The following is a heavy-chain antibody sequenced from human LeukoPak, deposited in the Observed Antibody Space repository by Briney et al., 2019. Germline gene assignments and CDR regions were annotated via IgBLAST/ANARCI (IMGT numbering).Heavy chain of an antibody. D-gene: IGHD2-2*01. CDR1: GGSISSGSYY. V-gene: IGHV4-61*02. Sequence: SQTLSLTCTVSGGSISSGSYYWSWIRQPAGKGLEWIGRIYTSGSTNYNPSLKSRVTISVDTSKNQFSLKLSSVTAADTAVYYCERDLSSTSYYYYMDVWGKGTTVTVSS. CDR3: ERDLSSTSYYYYMDV. J-gene: IGHJ6*03. CDR2: IYTSGST.